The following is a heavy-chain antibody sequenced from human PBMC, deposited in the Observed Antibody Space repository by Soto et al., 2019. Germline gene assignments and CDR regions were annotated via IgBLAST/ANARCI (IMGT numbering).Heavy chain of an antibody. D-gene: IGHD3-22*01. CDR2: INAGNGNT. CDR1: GYTFTSYA. Sequence: ASVKVSCKASGYTFTSYAMHWVRQAPGQRLEWMGWINAGNGNTKYSQKFQGRVTITRDTSASTAYMELSSLRSEDTAVYYCARTNGNYFDISGSLYYYYGMDVWGQGTTVTVSS. J-gene: IGHJ6*02. CDR3: ARTNGNYFDISGSLYYYYGMDV. V-gene: IGHV1-3*01.